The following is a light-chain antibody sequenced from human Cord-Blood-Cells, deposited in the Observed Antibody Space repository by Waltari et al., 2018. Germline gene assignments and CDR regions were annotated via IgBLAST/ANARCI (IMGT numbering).Light chain of an antibody. J-gene: IGKJ5*01. CDR3: QQRST. V-gene: IGKV3D-11*01. Sequence: EIVLTQSPATLSLSPGERATLSCRASQCVSSYLAWYQQKPGQAPRLLIYDASNRATGIPARFSGSGPGTDFTLTISSLEPEDFAVYYCQQRSTFGQGTRLEIK. CDR2: DAS. CDR1: QCVSSY.